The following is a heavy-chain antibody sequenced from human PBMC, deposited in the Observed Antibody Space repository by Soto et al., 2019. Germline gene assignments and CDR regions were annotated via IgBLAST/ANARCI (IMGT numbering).Heavy chain of an antibody. CDR3: ARDSSSWCFDP. CDR2: IYYSGST. V-gene: IGHV4-39*02. D-gene: IGHD6-13*01. J-gene: IGHJ5*02. Sequence: SETLSLTCTVSGGSISSSSYYWGWIRQPPGKGLGWIGSIYYSGSTYYNPSLKSRVTISVDTSKNQFSLKLSSVTAADTAVYYCARDSSSWCFDPWGQGTLVTVSS. CDR1: GGSISSSSYY.